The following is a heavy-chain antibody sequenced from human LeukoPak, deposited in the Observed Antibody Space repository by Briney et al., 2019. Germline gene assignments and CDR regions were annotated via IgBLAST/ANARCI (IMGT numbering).Heavy chain of an antibody. CDR1: GFTFSSYA. V-gene: IGHV3-30-3*01. D-gene: IGHD3-16*01. CDR2: ISYDGSNK. Sequence: SGGSLRLSCAASGFTFSSYAITWVRQAPGKGLEWVAVISYDGSNKYYADSVMGRFTISRDNSKNRLYLQMNSLRAEDTAVYYCARVFGRYNWNDNWGQGTLVTVSS. CDR3: ARVFGRYNWNDN. J-gene: IGHJ5*02.